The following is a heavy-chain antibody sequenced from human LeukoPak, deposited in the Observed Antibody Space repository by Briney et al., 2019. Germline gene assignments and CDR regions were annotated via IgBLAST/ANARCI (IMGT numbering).Heavy chain of an antibody. CDR1: GGSISGGGYS. D-gene: IGHD2-2*01. CDR2: IYHSGST. CDR3: ARRCSSTSCYGHFDY. V-gene: IGHV4-30-2*01. J-gene: IGHJ4*02. Sequence: SQTLSLTCAVSGGSISGGGYSWSWIRQPPGKGLEWIGYIYHSGSTYYNPSLKSRVTISVDRSKNQFSLKLSSVTAADTAVYYCARRCSSTSCYGHFDYWGQGTLVTVSS.